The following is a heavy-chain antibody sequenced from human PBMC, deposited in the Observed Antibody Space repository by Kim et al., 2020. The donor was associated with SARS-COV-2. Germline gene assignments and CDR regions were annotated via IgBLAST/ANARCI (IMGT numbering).Heavy chain of an antibody. Sequence: GGSLRLSCAASGFTVSSNYMSWVRQAPGKGLEWVSVIYSGGSTYYADSVKGRFTISRDNSKNTLYLQMNSLRAEDTAVYYCAREREGRRPPLWFGEIGGWFDPWGQGTLVTVSS. CDR3: AREREGRRPPLWFGEIGGWFDP. V-gene: IGHV3-53*01. D-gene: IGHD3-10*01. CDR1: GFTVSSNY. J-gene: IGHJ5*02. CDR2: IYSGGST.